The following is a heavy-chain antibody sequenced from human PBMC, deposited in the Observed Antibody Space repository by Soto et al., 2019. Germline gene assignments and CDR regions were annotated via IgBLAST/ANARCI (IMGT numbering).Heavy chain of an antibody. CDR1: GYSISSGYY. J-gene: IGHJ4*02. CDR3: ARVSYFDSGGFFYYFDY. Sequence: PSETLSLTCAVSGYSISSGYYWGWIRQPPGKGLQWIGNMYHSGNTYYNPSLKSRVTISVDTSKNQFSLKLRSVTAADEAVYYCARVSYFDSGGFFYYFDYWGQGALVTV. D-gene: IGHD3-22*01. CDR2: MYHSGNT. V-gene: IGHV4-38-2*01.